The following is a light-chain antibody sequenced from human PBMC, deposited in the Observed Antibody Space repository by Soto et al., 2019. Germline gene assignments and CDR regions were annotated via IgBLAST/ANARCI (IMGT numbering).Light chain of an antibody. V-gene: IGLV2-14*01. J-gene: IGLJ1*01. CDR2: EVS. Sequence: QSALTQPASVSGSPGQSITISCTGTSSDVGGYNYVSWYQQHPGKAPKLMIYEVSNRPSGVSTRFSGYKSGNTASLTISGLQAEDEADYYCSSYTSSSTPYVFGTGTKLTVL. CDR3: SSYTSSSTPYV. CDR1: SSDVGGYNY.